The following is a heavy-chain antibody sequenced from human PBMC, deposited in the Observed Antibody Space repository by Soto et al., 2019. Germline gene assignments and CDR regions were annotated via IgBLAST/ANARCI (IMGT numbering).Heavy chain of an antibody. CDR2: IVPIVDTS. D-gene: IGHD5-12*01. CDR1: GSPFSSYA. V-gene: IGHV1-69*12. J-gene: IGHJ4*02. Sequence: QVQVVQSGAGVRQAASSVEVSCKTSGSPFSSYAIRWVRPAPGQGLEWMGGIVPIVDTSTYAQKFQGRVTITADESTSTVYMELSSLRSDDTAVYYCVRVVAIPGYPDNWGQGTLVTVSS. CDR3: VRVVAIPGYPDN.